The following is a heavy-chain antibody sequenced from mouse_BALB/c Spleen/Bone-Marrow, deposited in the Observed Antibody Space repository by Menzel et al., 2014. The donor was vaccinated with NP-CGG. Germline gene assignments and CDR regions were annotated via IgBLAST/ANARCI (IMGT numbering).Heavy chain of an antibody. CDR3: ANYYGSTWLAY. CDR2: ISDGGSYT. V-gene: IGHV5-4*02. D-gene: IGHD1-1*01. J-gene: IGHJ3*01. Sequence: EVKLVESGGGLVKPGGSLKLSCAASGFTFSDYYMYWVRQTPEKRLEWVATISDGGSYTYYPDSVKGRFTISRDNAKNNLYLQMSSLKSEDTAMYYGANYYGSTWLAYWGQGTLVTVSA. CDR1: GFTFSDYY.